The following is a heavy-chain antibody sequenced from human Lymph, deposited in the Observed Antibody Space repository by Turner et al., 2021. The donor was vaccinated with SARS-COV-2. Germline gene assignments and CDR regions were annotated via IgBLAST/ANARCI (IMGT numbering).Heavy chain of an antibody. V-gene: IGHV3-20*01. J-gene: IGHJ4*02. Sequence: GYADSVKGRFTISRDNEKNTLYLQVNSVRAEATALDHCGRGIGAADYWGQGTLVTVSS. D-gene: IGHD3-16*01. CDR3: GRGIGAADY.